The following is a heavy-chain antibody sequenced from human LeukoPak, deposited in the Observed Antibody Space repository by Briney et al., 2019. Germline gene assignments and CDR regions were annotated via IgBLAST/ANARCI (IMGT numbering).Heavy chain of an antibody. J-gene: IGHJ6*02. CDR3: AGDRYGMDV. Sequence: PSETLSLTCTVSGGSISSYYWSWIRQPPGKGLEWIGYIYYSGSTNYNPSLKSRVTISVDTSKNQYSLKLCSVTAEDTAVYYCAGDRYGMDVWGQGTTVTVSS. V-gene: IGHV4-59*01. CDR1: GGSISSYY. CDR2: IYYSGST.